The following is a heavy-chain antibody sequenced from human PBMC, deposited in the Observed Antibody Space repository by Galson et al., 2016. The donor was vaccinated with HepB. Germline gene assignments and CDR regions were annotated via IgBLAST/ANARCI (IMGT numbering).Heavy chain of an antibody. J-gene: IGHJ4*02. CDR1: GFSVSSNF. CDR2: IYTGGST. V-gene: IGHV3-53*01. D-gene: IGHD6-13*01. CDR3: ARAIAAAGNFDY. Sequence: SLRLSCAASGFSVSSNFVSWVRQSPGKGLEWVSVIYTGGSTYYADSVKGRFTISRDNSKNMLYLQMNSLSAEDTAVYYCARAIAAAGNFDYWGQGTLVTVSS.